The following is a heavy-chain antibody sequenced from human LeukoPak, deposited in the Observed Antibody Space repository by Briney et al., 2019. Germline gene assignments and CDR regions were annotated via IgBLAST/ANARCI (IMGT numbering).Heavy chain of an antibody. CDR3: ARDGREYSDYGMGV. Sequence: GVSLRLSCTASGFSFGDYGLNWVRQAPGKGLEWVSFSRRETNGGTTEYAASVKGRFSMSRDDSKSIAYLQMNSLKAEDTAVYFCARDGREYSDYGMGVWGQGTTVIVSS. CDR1: GFSFGDYG. CDR2: SRRETNGGTT. D-gene: IGHD2/OR15-2a*01. V-gene: IGHV3-49*04. J-gene: IGHJ6*02.